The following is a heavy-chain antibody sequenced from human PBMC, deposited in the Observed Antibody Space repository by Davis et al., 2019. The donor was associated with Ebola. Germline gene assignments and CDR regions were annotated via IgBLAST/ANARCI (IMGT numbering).Heavy chain of an antibody. J-gene: IGHJ4*02. CDR1: GFTFSSYA. V-gene: IGHV3-23*01. CDR3: AKDILGLTGN. D-gene: IGHD3-3*01. Sequence: GESLKISCAASGFTFSSYAMSWVRQAPGKGLEWVSAISGSGGSTYYADSVKGRFTISRDNSKNTLYLQMNSLRAEDTAVYYCAKDILGLTGNWGQGTLVTVSS. CDR2: ISGSGGST.